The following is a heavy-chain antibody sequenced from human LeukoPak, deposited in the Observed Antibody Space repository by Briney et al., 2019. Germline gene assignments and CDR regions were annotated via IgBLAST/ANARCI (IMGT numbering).Heavy chain of an antibody. V-gene: IGHV4-59*01. D-gene: IGHD3-22*01. Sequence: PSETLSLTCTVSGGSISSYYWSWIRQPPGKGLEWIGYIYYSGSTNYNPSLKSRVTISVDTSKNQFSLKLSSVTAADTAVYYCARYYYDSSGYYLSNFNYWGQGTLVTVSS. CDR1: GGSISSYY. CDR3: ARYYYDSSGYYLSNFNY. CDR2: IYYSGST. J-gene: IGHJ4*02.